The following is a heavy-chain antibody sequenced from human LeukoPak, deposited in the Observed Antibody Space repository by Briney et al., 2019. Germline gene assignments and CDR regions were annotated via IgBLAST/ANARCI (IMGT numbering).Heavy chain of an antibody. CDR2: IYYSGST. CDR1: GGSISSSSYY. V-gene: IGHV4-39*07. CDR3: ARTPSQWGDFDY. J-gene: IGHJ4*02. D-gene: IGHD3-16*01. Sequence: SETLSLTCTVSGGSISSSSYYWGWIRQPPGKGLEWIGSIYYSGSTYYNPSLKSRVTISVDTSKNQFSLKLSSVTAADTAVYYCARTPSQWGDFDYWGQGTLVTVSS.